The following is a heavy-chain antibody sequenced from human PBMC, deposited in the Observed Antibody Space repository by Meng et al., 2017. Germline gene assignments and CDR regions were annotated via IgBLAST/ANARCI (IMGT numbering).Heavy chain of an antibody. V-gene: IGHV3-23*01. CDR1: GSTFSSHA. Sequence: RGSLRPSCAVSGSTFSSHAMSWARQAPGKGLEWVSAISGSGGSTYYADSVKGRFTISRDNSKNTLYLQMNSLRAEDTAVYYCAKTGLNYGSGSPWDDYWGQGTLVTVSS. D-gene: IGHD3-10*01. CDR3: AKTGLNYGSGSPWDDY. CDR2: ISGSGGST. J-gene: IGHJ4*02.